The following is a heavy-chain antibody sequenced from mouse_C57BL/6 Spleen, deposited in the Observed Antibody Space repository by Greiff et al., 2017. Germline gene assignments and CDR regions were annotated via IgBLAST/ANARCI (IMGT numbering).Heavy chain of an antibody. CDR1: GFTFSDYG. Sequence: EVQVVESGGGLVKPGGSLKLSCAASGFTFSDYGMHWVRQAPEKGLEWVAYISSGSSTIYYAATVKGRFTISRDNAKNTLFLQMTSLRSEDTAMYYCARPYGNYPSWFAYWGQGTLVTVSA. CDR3: ARPYGNYPSWFAY. V-gene: IGHV5-17*01. CDR2: ISSGSSTI. D-gene: IGHD2-10*02. J-gene: IGHJ3*01.